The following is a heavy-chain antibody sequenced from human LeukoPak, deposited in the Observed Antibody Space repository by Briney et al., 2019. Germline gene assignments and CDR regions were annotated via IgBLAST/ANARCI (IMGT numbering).Heavy chain of an antibody. Sequence: SETLSLTCTVSGGSISSGGYYWSWIRQPPGKGLEWIGYIYHSGSTYYNPSLKSRVTISVDRSKNQFSLKLSSVTAADTAVYYCARASDFWSGYYKEAYYYYMDVWGKGTTVTVSS. V-gene: IGHV4-30-2*01. D-gene: IGHD3-3*01. CDR1: GGSISSGGYY. CDR3: ARASDFWSGYYKEAYYYYMDV. CDR2: IYHSGST. J-gene: IGHJ6*03.